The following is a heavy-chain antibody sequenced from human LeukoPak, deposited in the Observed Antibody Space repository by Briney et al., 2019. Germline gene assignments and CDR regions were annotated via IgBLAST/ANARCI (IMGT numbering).Heavy chain of an antibody. Sequence: GGSLRLSCAASGFTFSGYGMHWVRQAPGKGLEWVAVISYDGSNKYYADSVKGRFSISRDNFKNTLYVQMNSLRAEDTAVYYCAKSISYERNNYYYMDVWGKGTTVTVSS. CDR3: AKSISYERNNYYYMDV. CDR2: ISYDGSNK. V-gene: IGHV3-30*18. CDR1: GFTFSGYG. J-gene: IGHJ6*03. D-gene: IGHD1-14*01.